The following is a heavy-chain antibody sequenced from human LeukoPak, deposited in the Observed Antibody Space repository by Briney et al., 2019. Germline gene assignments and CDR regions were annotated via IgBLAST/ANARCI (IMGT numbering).Heavy chain of an antibody. CDR1: GASVSSYNHC. CDR3: ARDGVLRYFDWRNGMDV. V-gene: IGHV4-30-4*01. Sequence: SETLSLTCTVSGASVSSYNHCWNWIRQPPGKGLEWIGYIYYSGSTYYNPSLKSRVTISVDTSKNQFSLKLSSVTAADTAVYYCARDGVLRYFDWRNGMDVWGQGTTVTVSS. D-gene: IGHD3-9*01. J-gene: IGHJ6*02. CDR2: IYYSGST.